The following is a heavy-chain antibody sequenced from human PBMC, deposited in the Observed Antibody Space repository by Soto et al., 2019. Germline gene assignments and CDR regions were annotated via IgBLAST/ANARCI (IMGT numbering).Heavy chain of an antibody. CDR2: VYNSGST. D-gene: IGHD6-13*01. J-gene: IGHJ4*02. Sequence: XGTLCLTCTVSGGSISSNYWTGIRQPPGKGLEWIGYVYNSGSTNYNPSLKSRVTISEDTSKSQFSLKVNSMTAADTAVYYCARYRREAVAGYTLDNWGQGILVTVSS. V-gene: IGHV4-59*01. CDR1: GGSISSNY. CDR3: ARYRREAVAGYTLDN.